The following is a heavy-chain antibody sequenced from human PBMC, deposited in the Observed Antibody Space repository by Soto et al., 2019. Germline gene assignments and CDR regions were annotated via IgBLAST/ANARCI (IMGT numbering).Heavy chain of an antibody. Sequence: SETLSLTCTVSGGSISSYYWSWIRQPPGKGLEWIGYIYYSGSTNYNPSLKSRVTISVDTSKNQLSLKLSSVTAADTAVYYCAREVLRDGYNYVNHFDYWGQGALVTVSS. J-gene: IGHJ4*02. CDR2: IYYSGST. V-gene: IGHV4-59*01. CDR1: GGSISSYY. CDR3: AREVLRDGYNYVNHFDY. D-gene: IGHD5-12*01.